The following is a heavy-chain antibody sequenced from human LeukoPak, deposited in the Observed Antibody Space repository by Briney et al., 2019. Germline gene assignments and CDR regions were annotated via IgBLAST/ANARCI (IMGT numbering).Heavy chain of an antibody. Sequence: GGSLRLSCAASGFTFSDYYMNCIRQGPGEGLEWGSYMSSSRHYTYYADYLKRRLTISRDNAKHSLYLQMNNLRAEDPAVYYCQRDRYRSSTPCLPPDAFDIWGQGTMVTVSS. V-gene: IGHV3-11*05. J-gene: IGHJ3*02. D-gene: IGHD2-2*01. CDR1: GFTFSDYY. CDR3: QRDRYRSSTPCLPPDAFDI. CDR2: MSSSRHYT.